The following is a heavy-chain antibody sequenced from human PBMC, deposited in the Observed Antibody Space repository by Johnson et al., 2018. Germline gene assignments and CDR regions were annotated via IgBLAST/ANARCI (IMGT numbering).Heavy chain of an antibody. D-gene: IGHD1-26*01. CDR1: GFTFRSYD. V-gene: IGHV3-30*18. Sequence: QVQLVESGGGVVQPGRSLRLSCAVSGFTFRSYDMHWVRQAPGKGLEWVALISYDGTNKYFADSLKGRFTISRDNSKNTLYLQINSLRAEDTAVYYCAKWEDLKGAFDIWGQGTMVTVSS. J-gene: IGHJ3*02. CDR2: ISYDGTNK. CDR3: AKWEDLKGAFDI.